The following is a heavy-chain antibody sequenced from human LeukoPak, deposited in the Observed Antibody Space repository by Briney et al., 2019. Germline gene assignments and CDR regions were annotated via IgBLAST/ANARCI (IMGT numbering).Heavy chain of an antibody. CDR3: ASHYSSGSYRYTGSFDS. J-gene: IGHJ4*02. V-gene: IGHV4-34*01. CDR2: INHSGTT. D-gene: IGHD3-16*02. Sequence: PSETLSLTCAVYGGSFSDYYWSWIRQPPGKGLEWIGEINHSGTTNYSPSLKSPVSISVDTSKNQFSLKLNSVTAADAAMYYCASHYSSGSYRYTGSFDSWGQGMLVNVSS. CDR1: GGSFSDYY.